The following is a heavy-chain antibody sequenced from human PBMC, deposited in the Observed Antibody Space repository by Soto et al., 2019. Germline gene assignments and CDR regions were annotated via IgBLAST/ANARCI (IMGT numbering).Heavy chain of an antibody. D-gene: IGHD6-13*01. CDR2: ISGSGGST. Sequence: EVQLLESGGGLVQPGGSLRLSCAASGFTFSSYAMSWVRQAPGKGLEWASAISGSGGSTYYADSVKGRFTISRDNSKNTLYLQMNRLRAEDTAVYYCEKVHASYSSSWGEFDYWGQGPLVTVSS. J-gene: IGHJ4*02. V-gene: IGHV3-23*01. CDR1: GFTFSSYA. CDR3: EKVHASYSSSWGEFDY.